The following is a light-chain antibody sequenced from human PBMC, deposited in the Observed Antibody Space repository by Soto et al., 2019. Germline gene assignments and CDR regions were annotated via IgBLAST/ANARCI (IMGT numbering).Light chain of an antibody. J-gene: IGKJ5*01. CDR3: QVRSTWSPIT. V-gene: IGKV3-11*01. Sequence: ELQLRRSLETVSLLPEKGASRSCRASQSVSGSLAWYHHKPGQAPRLLIYDASARAPGIPGRFSGSGSGTVFTLSISSLEPEDFAIYYCQVRSTWSPITSGQGTRLEI. CDR2: DAS. CDR1: QSVSGS.